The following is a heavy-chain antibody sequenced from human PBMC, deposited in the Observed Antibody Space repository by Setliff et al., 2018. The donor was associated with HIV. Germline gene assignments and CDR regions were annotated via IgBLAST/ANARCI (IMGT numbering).Heavy chain of an antibody. Sequence: PSETLSLTCTVSGGSIRSHYWSWIRQPPGKRLEWIGYIYYSGSTNYNPSLKSRVTISVDTAKNQFSLKLSSVTAADTAVYYCARLRVSDDFSNWFDPWGQGTQVTVS. CDR2: IYYSGST. V-gene: IGHV4-59*11. J-gene: IGHJ5*02. D-gene: IGHD3-3*01. CDR3: ARLRVSDDFSNWFDP. CDR1: GGSIRSHY.